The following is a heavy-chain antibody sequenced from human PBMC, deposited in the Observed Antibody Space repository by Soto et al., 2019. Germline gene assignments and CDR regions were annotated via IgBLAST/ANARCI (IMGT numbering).Heavy chain of an antibody. J-gene: IGHJ6*02. V-gene: IGHV1-69*01. CDR3: ARASGIAAAGDYYYDMDV. Sequence: QVQLVQSGAEVKKPGSSVKVSCKASGGTFSSYAISWVRQAPGQGLEWMGGIIPIFGTANYAQKFQGRVTITADDSTSTAYMELSSLRSEDTAVYYCARASGIAAAGDYYYDMDVWGQGTTVTVSS. CDR1: GGTFSSYA. CDR2: IIPIFGTA. D-gene: IGHD6-13*01.